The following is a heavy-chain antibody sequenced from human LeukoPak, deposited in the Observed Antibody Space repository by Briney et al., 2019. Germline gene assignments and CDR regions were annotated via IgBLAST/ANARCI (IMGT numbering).Heavy chain of an antibody. D-gene: IGHD3-10*01. V-gene: IGHV6-1*01. CDR1: GDSVSSDSAT. CDR3: AKGRGSSADFDS. J-gene: IGHJ4*02. CDR2: TYYRSQWKN. Sequence: SQTLSLTCAISGDSVSSDSATWNWNRQSPLRGLEWLGRTYYRSQWKNDYAASVKSRIDITPETSKNQFSLQLNSVTPEDTAVYYCAKGRGSSADFDSWGQGTLVTVSS.